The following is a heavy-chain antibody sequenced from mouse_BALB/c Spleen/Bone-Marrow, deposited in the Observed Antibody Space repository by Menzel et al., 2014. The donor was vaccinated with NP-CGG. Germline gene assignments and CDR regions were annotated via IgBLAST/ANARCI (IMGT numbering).Heavy chain of an antibody. V-gene: IGHV4-1*02. D-gene: IGHD1-1*01. CDR2: INPDSSTI. CDR1: GFDFSRYW. CDR3: ARLNYYGNLFV. J-gene: IGHJ1*01. Sequence: EVQRVESGGGLVQPGGSLKLSCAASGFDFSRYWMSWVRQAPGKGLEWIGEINPDSSTINYTPSLKDKFIISRDNANNTLYLQMSKVRSEDTALYYCARLNYYGNLFVWGAGTTVTVSS.